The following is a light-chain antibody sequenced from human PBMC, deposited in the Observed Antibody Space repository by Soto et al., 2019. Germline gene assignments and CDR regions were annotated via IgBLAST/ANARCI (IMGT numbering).Light chain of an antibody. J-gene: IGKJ2*01. CDR1: QSVSSY. V-gene: IGKV3-11*01. CDR2: DAS. CDR3: QQRSNWPPEYT. Sequence: EIVLRQSPATLSLSPGERATLSCRASQSVSSYLAWYQQKPGQAPRLLIYDASNRATGIPARFSGSGSGTDFTLTISSLEPEDFAVYYCQQRSNWPPEYTFGQGTKLGIK.